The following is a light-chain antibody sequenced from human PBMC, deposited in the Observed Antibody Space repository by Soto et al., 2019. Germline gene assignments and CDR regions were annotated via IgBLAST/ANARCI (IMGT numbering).Light chain of an antibody. CDR1: ASNLGGNP. Sequence: QSVLTQPPSVSGTPGQKVSICCSGSASNLGGNPVNWYQHLPGAAPKLLIYTNHQRPSGVPDRFSGSKSGTSASLAISGLRSEDEADFYCAAWDDSLNAVVFGGGTKVTVL. CDR2: TNH. V-gene: IGLV1-44*01. J-gene: IGLJ2*01. CDR3: AAWDDSLNAVV.